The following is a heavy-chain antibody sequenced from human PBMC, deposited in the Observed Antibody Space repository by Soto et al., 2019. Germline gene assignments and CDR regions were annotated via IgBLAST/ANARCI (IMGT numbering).Heavy chain of an antibody. D-gene: IGHD3-10*01. Sequence: SQTLSLTCAISGDSVSSNSAAWNWIRQSPSRGLEWLGRTYYRSKWYNDYAVSVKSRITINPDTSKNQFSLQLNSVTPEDTAVYYCARGGRYYGSGSYSDYYYGMDVWGQGTTVTVS. J-gene: IGHJ6*02. CDR2: TYYRSKWYN. V-gene: IGHV6-1*01. CDR1: GDSVSSNSAA. CDR3: ARGGRYYGSGSYSDYYYGMDV.